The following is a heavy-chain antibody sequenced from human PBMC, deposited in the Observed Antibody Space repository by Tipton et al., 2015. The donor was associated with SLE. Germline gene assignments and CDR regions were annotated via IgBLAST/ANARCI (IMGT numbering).Heavy chain of an antibody. CDR1: GVSITRSDW. D-gene: IGHD3-10*01. V-gene: IGHV4-4*02. CDR3: ARDSGGMDV. CDR2: IYHSGRT. Sequence: TLSLTCTVSGVSITRSDWWSWVRQPPGKGLEWIGEIYHSGRTNYNPSLKSRVTISVDTSKNQFSLNLTSLTAADMAVYYCARDSGGMDVWGQGTTVAVSS. J-gene: IGHJ6*02.